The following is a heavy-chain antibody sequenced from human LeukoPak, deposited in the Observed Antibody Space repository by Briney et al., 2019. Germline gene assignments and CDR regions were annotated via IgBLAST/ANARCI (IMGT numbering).Heavy chain of an antibody. CDR2: ISSSSSYI. CDR1: GFTFSSYS. J-gene: IGHJ4*02. V-gene: IGHV3-21*01. CDR3: AVGRGVITSSPIDY. Sequence: GGSLRLSCAASGFTFSSYSMNWVRQAPGKGLEWVSSISSSSSYIYYADSVKGRFTISRDNAKNSLYLQMNSLRAEDTVVYYCAVGRGVITSSPIDYWGQGTLVTVSS. D-gene: IGHD3-22*01.